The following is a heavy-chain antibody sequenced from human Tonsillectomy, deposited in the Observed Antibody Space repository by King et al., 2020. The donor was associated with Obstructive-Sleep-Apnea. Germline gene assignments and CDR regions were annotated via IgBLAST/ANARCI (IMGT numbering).Heavy chain of an antibody. D-gene: IGHD3-9*01. CDR1: GFTFSSYS. CDR3: ARDRYDILTGYPAEYFQH. V-gene: IGHV3-21*01. CDR2: ISSSSNYI. Sequence: VQLVQSGGGLVKPGGSLRLSCAASGFTFSSYSMNWVRQAPGKGLEWVSSISSSSNYIYYADSVKGRFTISRDNAKNSLYLQMNSLRAEDTAVYYCARDRYDILTGYPAEYFQHWGQGTLVTVSS. J-gene: IGHJ1*01.